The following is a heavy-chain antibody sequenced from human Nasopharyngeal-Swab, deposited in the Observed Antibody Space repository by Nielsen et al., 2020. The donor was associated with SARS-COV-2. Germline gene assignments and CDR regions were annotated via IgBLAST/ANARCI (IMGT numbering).Heavy chain of an antibody. D-gene: IGHD2/OR15-2a*01. Sequence: ESLKISCAASGFTFSNYRMNWVRQAPGKGLVWVSRINGDGSSLNYADFVKGRFTISTDNAKSTLYLEMNSLRAEDTAVYYCARGRGSSTSMIGYWGQGTLVTVSS. CDR2: INGDGSSL. CDR1: GFTFSNYR. J-gene: IGHJ4*02. V-gene: IGHV3-74*01. CDR3: ARGRGSSTSMIGY.